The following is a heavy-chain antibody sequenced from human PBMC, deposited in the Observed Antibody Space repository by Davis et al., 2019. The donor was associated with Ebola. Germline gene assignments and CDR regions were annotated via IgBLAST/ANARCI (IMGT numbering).Heavy chain of an antibody. CDR2: IRNKANSYAT. V-gene: IGHV3-73*01. CDR1: GFTFSGSA. D-gene: IGHD5-18*01. CDR3: TSFIQDDDY. Sequence: GGSLRLSCAASGFTFSGSAMHWVRQASGKGLEWVGRIRNKANSYATAYAASVKGRFTISRDDSKNTAYLQMNSLKTEDTAVYYCTSFIQDDDYWGQGTLVTVSS. J-gene: IGHJ4*02.